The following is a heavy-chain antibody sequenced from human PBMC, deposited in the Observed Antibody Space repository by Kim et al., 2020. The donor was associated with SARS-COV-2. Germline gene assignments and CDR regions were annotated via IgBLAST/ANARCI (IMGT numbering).Heavy chain of an antibody. CDR2: IYYSGST. V-gene: IGHV4-59*13. J-gene: IGHJ2*01. D-gene: IGHD5-18*01. CDR3: ARDSRSTAREDWYFDL. CDR1: GGSISSYY. Sequence: SETLSLTCTVSGGSISSYYWSWIRQPPGKGLEWIGYIYYSGSTNYNPSLKSRVTISVDTSKNQFSLKLSSVTAADTAVYYCARDSRSTAREDWYFDLWGRGTLVTVSS.